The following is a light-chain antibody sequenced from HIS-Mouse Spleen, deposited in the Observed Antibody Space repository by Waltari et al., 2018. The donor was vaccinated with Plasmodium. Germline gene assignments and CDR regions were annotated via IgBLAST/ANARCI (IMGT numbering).Light chain of an antibody. CDR2: EDS. CDR1: ALAQKS. Sequence: SYELPQPPSVSVSPGQTARITRSGDALAQKSAYWYQQKSGQAPVLVIYEDSKRPPGIPERFSGSSSGTMATLTISGAQVEDEADYYCYSTDSSGNHRVFGGGTKLTVL. V-gene: IGLV3-10*01. J-gene: IGLJ3*02. CDR3: YSTDSSGNHRV.